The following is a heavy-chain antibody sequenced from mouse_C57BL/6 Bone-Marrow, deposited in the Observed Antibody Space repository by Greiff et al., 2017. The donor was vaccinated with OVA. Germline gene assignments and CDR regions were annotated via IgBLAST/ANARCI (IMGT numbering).Heavy chain of an antibody. V-gene: IGHV1-82*01. Sequence: QVHVKQSGPELVKPGASVKISCKASGYAFSSSWMNWVKQRPGKGLEWIGRIYPGDGDTKYNGKFKGKATLTADKSSSTAYMQLSSLTSEDSAVYFCARGGYGNWYFDVWGTGTTVTVSS. D-gene: IGHD2-10*02. CDR1: GYAFSSSW. CDR2: IYPGDGDT. CDR3: ARGGYGNWYFDV. J-gene: IGHJ1*03.